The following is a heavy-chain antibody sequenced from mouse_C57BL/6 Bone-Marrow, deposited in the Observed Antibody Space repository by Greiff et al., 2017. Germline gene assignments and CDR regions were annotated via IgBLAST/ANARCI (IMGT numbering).Heavy chain of an antibody. Sequence: EVTVVESGGGLVKPGGSLTLSCAASGFTFSSYTMSWVRQTPETRLEWVATISGGGGNPYYPDSVKGRFTISRDNAKNTLYLQMSSLRSEDTALYYCAREYDGYYYAMDYWGQGTSVTVSS. J-gene: IGHJ4*01. D-gene: IGHD2-3*01. CDR1: GFTFSSYT. CDR3: AREYDGYYYAMDY. V-gene: IGHV5-9*01. CDR2: ISGGGGNP.